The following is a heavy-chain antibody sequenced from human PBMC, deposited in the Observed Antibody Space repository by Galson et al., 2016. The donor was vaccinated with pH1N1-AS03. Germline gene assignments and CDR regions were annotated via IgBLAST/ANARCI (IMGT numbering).Heavy chain of an antibody. CDR3: ARDPRGPCSSATCPPAYYFGMDV. CDR2: INPNSGVT. V-gene: IGHV1-2*04. CDR1: GYIFTGFY. Sequence: SVKVSCKASGYIFTGFYVHWVRQAPGQGLVWMGWINPNSGVTNYAQKFQAWVTMTGDTSISTAYMELYGLKSDDTAVYYCARDPRGPCSSATCPPAYYFGMDVWGQGTTVIVSS. D-gene: IGHD3-10*02. J-gene: IGHJ6*02.